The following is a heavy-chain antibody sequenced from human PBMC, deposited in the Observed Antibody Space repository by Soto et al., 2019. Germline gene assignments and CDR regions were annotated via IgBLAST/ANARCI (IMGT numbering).Heavy chain of an antibody. CDR2: VYWDDAK. Sequence: QITLKESGPSLVKPTQTLTLTCTFSGFSLTAAGVGVGWLRQPPGKALEWLALVYWDDAKRYSPSLQSRLTITKDTSKIQVVLSMTNMEPVDTGPYYCAHVFLYCRADMCFHSVNYMAVWGEGTTLIVSS. CDR1: GFSLTAAGVG. J-gene: IGHJ6*03. D-gene: IGHD2-21*01. V-gene: IGHV2-5*02. CDR3: AHVFLYCRADMCFHSVNYMAV.